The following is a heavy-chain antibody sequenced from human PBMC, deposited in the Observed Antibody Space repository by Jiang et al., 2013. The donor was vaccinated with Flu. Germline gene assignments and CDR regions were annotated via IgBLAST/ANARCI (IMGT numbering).Heavy chain of an antibody. J-gene: IGHJ5*02. CDR2: LLHGST. CDR3: AREEYDFWSGYRFDP. Sequence: TVSGGSISSGDYYWSWIRQPPREGPGVDWVHLLHGSTYYNPSLKSRVTISVDTSKNQFSLKLSSVTAADTAVYYCAREEYDFWSGYRFDPWGQGTLVTVSS. D-gene: IGHD3-3*01. CDR1: GGSISSGDYY. V-gene: IGHV4-30-4*01.